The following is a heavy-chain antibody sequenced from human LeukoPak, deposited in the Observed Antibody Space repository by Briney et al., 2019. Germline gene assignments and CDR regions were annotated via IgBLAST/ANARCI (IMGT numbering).Heavy chain of an antibody. CDR1: GFTFSSYW. CDR3: AKDSDDSGSYSSLS. V-gene: IGHV3-7*03. CDR2: IKKDGSEK. D-gene: IGHD1-26*01. Sequence: GGSLRLSCAASGFTFSSYWMSWVRQAPGKGLEWVANIKKDGSEKYYVDSVKGRFTISRDNSKNTLYLQMNSLRAEDTAVYYCAKDSDDSGSYSSLSWGQGTLVTVSS. J-gene: IGHJ5*02.